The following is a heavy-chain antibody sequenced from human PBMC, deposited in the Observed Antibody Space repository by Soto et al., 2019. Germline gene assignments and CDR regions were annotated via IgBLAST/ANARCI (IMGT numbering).Heavy chain of an antibody. J-gene: IGHJ5*02. CDR1: GFTFSSCA. CDR3: ARGGQWLVNWFDP. D-gene: IGHD6-19*01. Sequence: QVQLVESGGGVVQPGRALRLSCAASGFTFSSCAMHWVRQAPGKGLEWVASLSYDGSDRYYEDSVKGRHIISRDNSKNTVYLQLNSLRSEDTAVYYCARGGQWLVNWFDPWGQGTLVTVSS. V-gene: IGHV3-30*04. CDR2: LSYDGSDR.